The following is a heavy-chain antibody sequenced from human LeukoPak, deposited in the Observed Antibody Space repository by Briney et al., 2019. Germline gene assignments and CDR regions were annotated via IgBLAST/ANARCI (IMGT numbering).Heavy chain of an antibody. Sequence: GGSLRLSCAASGFTFSSYSMNWVRQAPGKGLEWVSYISSSSSTIYYADSVKGRFTISRDNAKNSLYLQMNSLRAEDTAVYYCARGYSGYDKNYYFDYWGQGTLVTVSS. CDR3: ARGYSGYDKNYYFDY. V-gene: IGHV3-48*04. CDR1: GFTFSSYS. D-gene: IGHD5-12*01. CDR2: ISSSSSTI. J-gene: IGHJ4*02.